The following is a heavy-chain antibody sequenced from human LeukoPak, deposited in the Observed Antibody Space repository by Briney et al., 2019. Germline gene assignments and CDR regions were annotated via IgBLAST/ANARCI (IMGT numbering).Heavy chain of an antibody. J-gene: IGHJ4*02. CDR1: GFTVSSNY. V-gene: IGHV3-53*01. CDR2: IYSGGST. CDR3: ARDSGLTTEDY. Sequence: GGSLRLSCAASGFTVSSNYMSWVRQAPGKGLEWVSVIYSGGSTYYADSVKGRFTISRDNSRNTLYLQMNSLRAEDTAVYYCARDSGLTTEDYWGQGTLVTVSS. D-gene: IGHD4-11*01.